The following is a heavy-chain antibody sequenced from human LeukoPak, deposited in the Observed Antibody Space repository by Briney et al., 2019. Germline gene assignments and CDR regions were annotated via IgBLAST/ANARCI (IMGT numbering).Heavy chain of an antibody. J-gene: IGHJ1*01. V-gene: IGHV1-46*01. Sequence: GASVNVSCKASGYTFTSYYMHWVRQAPGQGLEWMGIINPSGGSTSYAQKFQGRVTMTRDTSTSTVYMELSSLRSEDTAVYYCAREGYYDSSGPEYFQHGGQGTLVTVSS. CDR1: GYTFTSYY. D-gene: IGHD3-22*01. CDR3: AREGYYDSSGPEYFQH. CDR2: INPSGGST.